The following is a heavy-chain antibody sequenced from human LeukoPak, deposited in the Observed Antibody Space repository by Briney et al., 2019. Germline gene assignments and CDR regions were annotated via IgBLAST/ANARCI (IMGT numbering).Heavy chain of an antibody. CDR1: GGSIISSTYY. J-gene: IGHJ3*02. V-gene: IGHV4-39*01. Sequence: SETLSLTCTVSGGSIISSTYYWGWIRQPPGKGLEWIGSIHHSGTTCYNPSLQSRVTISVDTSKNQFSLNLSSVTAADTAVYYCARHPYSYDAFDIWGQGTMVTVSS. D-gene: IGHD5-18*01. CDR3: ARHPYSYDAFDI. CDR2: IHHSGTT.